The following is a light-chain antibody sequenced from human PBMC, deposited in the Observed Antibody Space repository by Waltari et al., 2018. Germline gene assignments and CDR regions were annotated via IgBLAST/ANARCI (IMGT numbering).Light chain of an antibody. CDR1: RLGDKY. V-gene: IGLV3-1*01. J-gene: IGLJ3*02. CDR3: QAWDNSQWV. Sequence: SSELTQPPSVSVSPGQTASITCSGDRLGDKYACWYQQKPGQSPVLVIYQDFKRPSGIPARFAGSNSGNTATLTISGTQAMDEADYYCQAWDNSQWVFGGGTKLTVL. CDR2: QDF.